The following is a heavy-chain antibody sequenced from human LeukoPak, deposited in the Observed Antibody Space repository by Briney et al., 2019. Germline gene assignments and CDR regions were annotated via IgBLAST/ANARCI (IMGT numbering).Heavy chain of an antibody. Sequence: PGPTLLKPTETLTLTCTFSGFSLRTSGVGVGWIRQPPGKALEWLSLIYWDDVKRYSPSLKSRLTITKDTSKNQVVLTMTNMDPVDTATYYCAHRDLYCSSASCYSADAFDLWGQGTMVTVSS. CDR2: IYWDDVK. CDR3: AHRDLYCSSASCYSADAFDL. J-gene: IGHJ3*01. CDR1: GFSLRTSGVG. D-gene: IGHD2-2*02. V-gene: IGHV2-5*02.